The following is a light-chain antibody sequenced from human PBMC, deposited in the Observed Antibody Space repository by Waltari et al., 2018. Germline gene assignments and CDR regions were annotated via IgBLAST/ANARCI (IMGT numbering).Light chain of an antibody. CDR1: HDITKY. V-gene: IGKV1-33*01. CDR2: DST. Sequence: DIQMTQSPSSLSASVGDSVIITCQASHDITKYLSWYQQKAGKAPNLLIYDSTNLQTGVPSRFSGSGSGKNFTFTISSLQPEDIATYYCQQYDNLPITFGQGTRLDIK. CDR3: QQYDNLPIT. J-gene: IGKJ5*01.